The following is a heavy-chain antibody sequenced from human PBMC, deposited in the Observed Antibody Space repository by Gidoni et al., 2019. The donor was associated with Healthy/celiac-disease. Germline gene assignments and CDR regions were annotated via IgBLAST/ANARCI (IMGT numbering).Heavy chain of an antibody. CDR2: IYYSGST. Sequence: QVQLQESGPGLVKPSQTLSLTCPVSGGSIRSGGYYWSWIRQHPGKGLEWIGYIYYSGSTYYNPSLKSRVTISVDTSKNQFSLKLSSVTAADTAVYYCASSKRSLWFGEFWDDYWGQGTLVTVSS. V-gene: IGHV4-31*03. CDR3: ASSKRSLWFGEFWDDY. D-gene: IGHD3-10*01. CDR1: GGSIRSGGYY. J-gene: IGHJ4*02.